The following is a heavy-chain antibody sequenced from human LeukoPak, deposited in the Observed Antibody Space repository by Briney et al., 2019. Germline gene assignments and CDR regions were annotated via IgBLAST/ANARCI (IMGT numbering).Heavy chain of an antibody. CDR2: IQEDGNEM. V-gene: IGHV3-7*01. CDR3: ARLEPAASEY. CDR1: GFNFRKHW. J-gene: IGHJ4*02. D-gene: IGHD2-2*01. Sequence: GGSLRLSCAATGFNFRKHWMSWVRQSIGKGLECVAKIQEDGNEMHYVDSVKGRFTISRDNAKNTLYLQMNSLRAEDTAVYYCARLEPAASEYWGQGTLVTVSS.